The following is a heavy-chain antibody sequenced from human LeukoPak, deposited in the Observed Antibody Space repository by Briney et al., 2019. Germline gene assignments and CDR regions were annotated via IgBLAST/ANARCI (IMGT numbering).Heavy chain of an antibody. D-gene: IGHD3-22*01. CDR3: AKDFGTYYYDSSGYPLGY. V-gene: IGHV3-30*18. CDR2: ISYDGSNK. J-gene: IGHJ4*02. CDR1: GFTFETYG. Sequence: GGSLRLSCAASGFTFETYGIHWVRQAPGKGLEWVAVISYDGSNKYYADSVKGRFTISRDNSKNTLYLQMNSLRAEDTAVYYCAKDFGTYYYDSSGYPLGYWGQGTLVTVSS.